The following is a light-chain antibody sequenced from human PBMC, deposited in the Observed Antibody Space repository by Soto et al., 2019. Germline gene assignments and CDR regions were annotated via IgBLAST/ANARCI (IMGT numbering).Light chain of an antibody. Sequence: DIQMTQAPSTLSAAGGDRVIITCRASERFSTWLAWYQQRPGKAPKLLIYDASPLERGVTSRFSGSGSGTKFTLTITILQPDDLAPYYCQQYSSYPYTFGQGTKLELK. CDR3: QQYSSYPYT. CDR1: ERFSTW. V-gene: IGKV1-5*01. J-gene: IGKJ2*01. CDR2: DAS.